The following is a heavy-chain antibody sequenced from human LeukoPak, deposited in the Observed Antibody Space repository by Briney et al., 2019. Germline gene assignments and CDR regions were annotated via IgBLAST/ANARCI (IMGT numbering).Heavy chain of an antibody. J-gene: IGHJ4*02. V-gene: IGHV3-30*18. Sequence: GESLRLSCAASGFTFSSYGMHWVRQAPGKGLEWVAVISYDGSNKYYADSVKGRFTISRDNSKNTLYLQMNSLRAEDTAVYYCAKGGSVVVTARYYFDYWGQGTLVTVSS. CDR2: ISYDGSNK. CDR3: AKGGSVVVTARYYFDY. D-gene: IGHD2-21*02. CDR1: GFTFSSYG.